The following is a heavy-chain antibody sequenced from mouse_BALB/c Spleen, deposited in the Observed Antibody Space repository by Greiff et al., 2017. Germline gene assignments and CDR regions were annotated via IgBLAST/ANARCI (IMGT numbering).Heavy chain of an antibody. CDR3: ARLLGDAMDY. D-gene: IGHD4-1*01. V-gene: IGHV5-12-1*01. Sequence: EVMLVESGGGLVKPGGSLKLSCAASGFAFSSYDMSWVRQTPEKRLEWVAYISSGGGSTYYPDTVKGRFTISRDNAKNTLYLQMSSLKSEDTAMYYCARLLGDAMDYWGQGTSVTVSS. CDR2: ISSGGGST. CDR1: GFAFSSYD. J-gene: IGHJ4*01.